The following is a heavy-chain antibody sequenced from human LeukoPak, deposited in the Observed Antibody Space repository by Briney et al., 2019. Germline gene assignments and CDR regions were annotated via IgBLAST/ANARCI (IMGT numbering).Heavy chain of an antibody. Sequence: ASVKVSCKASGYTFTSYGISWVRQAPGQGLEWMGWISAYNGNTNYAQKLQGRVTMTTDTSTSTAYMELRSLRSDDTAVYYCARTGYSSSWSYKNWFDPWGQGTLVTVSS. CDR1: GYTFTSYG. CDR3: ARTGYSSSWSYKNWFDP. J-gene: IGHJ5*02. V-gene: IGHV1-18*01. D-gene: IGHD6-13*01. CDR2: ISAYNGNT.